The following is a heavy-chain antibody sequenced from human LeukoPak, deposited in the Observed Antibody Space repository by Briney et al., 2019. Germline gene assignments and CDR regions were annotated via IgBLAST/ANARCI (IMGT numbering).Heavy chain of an antibody. D-gene: IGHD2-15*01. J-gene: IGHJ3*02. CDR3: VRDRWTDALDI. Sequence: GGSLRLSCAASGFTFSSFWMTWVRQAPGKGPEWVANIKQDGSEEYYMDSVKGRFTISRDNAKNSLYLQMNSLRAEDTAVYYCVRDRWTDALDIWGQGTMVTVSS. CDR2: IKQDGSEE. V-gene: IGHV3-7*01. CDR1: GFTFSSFW.